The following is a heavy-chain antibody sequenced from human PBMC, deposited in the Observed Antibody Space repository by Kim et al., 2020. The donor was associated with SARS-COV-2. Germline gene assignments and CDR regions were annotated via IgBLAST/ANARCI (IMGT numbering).Heavy chain of an antibody. CDR1: GFTFSTTA. CDR3: AKDLLNQAGFDP. V-gene: IGHV3-23*01. Sequence: GGSLRLSCAASGFTFSTTAMSWVRQSPGKGLEWVSTIYSGGDDTYYADSVKGRFTISRDNSKNTLYLQMNGLRDEDTAVYYCAKDLLNQAGFDPWGQGNLVSVSS. CDR2: IYSGGDDT. J-gene: IGHJ5*02. D-gene: IGHD3-9*01.